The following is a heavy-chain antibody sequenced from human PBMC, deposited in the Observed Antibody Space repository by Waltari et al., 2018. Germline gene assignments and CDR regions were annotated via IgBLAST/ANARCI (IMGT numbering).Heavy chain of an antibody. J-gene: IGHJ3*02. D-gene: IGHD3-16*01. CDR3: AKVPPPFGSDAFDI. CDR2: IYGGGST. V-gene: IGHV3-23*03. Sequence: EVQLLESGGGLVQPGGSLRLSCAASGFTFSSYAIGWVRQAPGKGLEWVSVIYGGGSTYYADSVKGRFTISRDNSKNTLYLQMNSLRAEDTAVYYCAKVPPPFGSDAFDIWGQGTMVTVSS. CDR1: GFTFSSYA.